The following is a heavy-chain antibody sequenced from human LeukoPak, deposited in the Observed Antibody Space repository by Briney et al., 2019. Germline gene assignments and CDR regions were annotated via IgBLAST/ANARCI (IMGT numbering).Heavy chain of an antibody. CDR3: ARGKTYYDISKDAFDI. CDR1: GDSISNHY. V-gene: IGHV4-59*11. J-gene: IGHJ3*02. Sequence: PSETLSLTCTVSGDSISNHYWSWIRQPPGKGLVWIGYIYYSGSTNYNPSLKSRVTISVDTSKNQFSLKLSSVTAADTAVYYCARGKTYYDISKDAFDIWGQGTMVTVSS. D-gene: IGHD3-22*01. CDR2: IYYSGST.